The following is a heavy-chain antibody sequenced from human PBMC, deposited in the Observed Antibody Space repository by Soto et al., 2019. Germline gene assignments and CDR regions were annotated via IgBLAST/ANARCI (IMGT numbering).Heavy chain of an antibody. D-gene: IGHD2-2*01. V-gene: IGHV4-59*01. J-gene: IGHJ5*02. Sequence: SETLSLTCTVSGGSISSYYWSWIRQPPGKGLEWIGYIYYSGSANYNPSLKSRVTISVDTSKNQFSLKLSSVTAADTAVYYCARGLVVVPAAKVFWFDPWGQGTLVTVSS. CDR2: IYYSGSA. CDR3: ARGLVVVPAAKVFWFDP. CDR1: GGSISSYY.